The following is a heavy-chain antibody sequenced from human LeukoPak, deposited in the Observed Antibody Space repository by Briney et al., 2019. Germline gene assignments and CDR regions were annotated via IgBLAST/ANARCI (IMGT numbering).Heavy chain of an antibody. CDR2: ISAYNGNT. J-gene: IGHJ4*02. Sequence: ASVKVSCKASGGTFSSYAISWVRQAPGQGLEWMGWISAYNGNTNYAQKLQGRVTMTTDTSTSTAYMELRSLRSDDTAVYYCARACCSSTSCSSFFDYWGQGTLVTVSS. CDR1: GGTFSSYA. D-gene: IGHD2-2*01. V-gene: IGHV1-18*01. CDR3: ARACCSSTSCSSFFDY.